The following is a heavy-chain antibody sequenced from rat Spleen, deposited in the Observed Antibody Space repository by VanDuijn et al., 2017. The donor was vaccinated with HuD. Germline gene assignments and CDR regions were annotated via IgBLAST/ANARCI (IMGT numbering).Heavy chain of an antibody. CDR1: GFTFSDYG. CDR3: TTGGDILWPPYFDY. D-gene: IGHD1-9*01. Sequence: EVQLVESGGGLVQPGRSMKLSCAASGFTFSDYGMAWVRQAPKKGLEWVASISSGGGGTYYPDSVKGRFTISRDNAKSTLYLQMDSLRSDDTAIYYCTTGGDILWPPYFDYWGQGVKVTVSS. V-gene: IGHV5-20*01. CDR2: ISSGGGGT. J-gene: IGHJ2*01.